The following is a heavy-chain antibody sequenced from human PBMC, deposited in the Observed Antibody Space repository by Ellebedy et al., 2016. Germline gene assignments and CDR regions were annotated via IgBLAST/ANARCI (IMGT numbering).Heavy chain of an antibody. J-gene: IGHJ3*02. CDR2: IKQDGSEK. CDR1: GFPFSRYW. D-gene: IGHD3-22*01. V-gene: IGHV3-7*01. CDR3: AREDIYDSSGYHAFDI. Sequence: GESLKISCAASGFPFSRYWMTWVRQAPGKGLEWVANIKQDGSEKYYVDSVKGRFTISRDNAKNSLYLQMNSLRAEDTAVYYCAREDIYDSSGYHAFDIWGQGTMVTFSS.